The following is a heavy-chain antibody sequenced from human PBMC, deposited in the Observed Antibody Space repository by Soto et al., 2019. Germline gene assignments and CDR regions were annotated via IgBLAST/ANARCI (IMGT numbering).Heavy chain of an antibody. V-gene: IGHV1-2*04. D-gene: IGHD3-16*01. CDR3: ARDYYDGSASYGVEI. J-gene: IGHJ3*02. CDR1: GYTFTGYY. CDR2: INPNSGGA. Sequence: QVRLVQSGAEVKKPGASGKVSCKASGYTFTGYYIHWVRQAPGQGLEWMGWINPNSGGANIAQKFQGWVTMTRDTSISTTYMELSRLRSNDTAVYFCARDYYDGSASYGVEIWGQGTMVTVAS.